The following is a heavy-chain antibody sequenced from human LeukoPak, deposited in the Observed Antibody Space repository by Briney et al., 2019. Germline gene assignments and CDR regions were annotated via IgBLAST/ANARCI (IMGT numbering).Heavy chain of an antibody. Sequence: GGSLRLPCTASGFTFGDYAMSWFRQAPGKGLEWVGFIRSKAYGGTTEYAASVKGRFTISRDDSKSIAYLQMNSLKTEDTAVYYCTREGPMGGYQLLWVGLEPKIGDLPHQSLSNYYYGMDVWGQGTTVTVSS. J-gene: IGHJ6*02. CDR3: TREGPMGGYQLLWVGLEPKIGDLPHQSLSNYYYGMDV. CDR2: IRSKAYGGTT. CDR1: GFTFGDYA. D-gene: IGHD2-2*01. V-gene: IGHV3-49*03.